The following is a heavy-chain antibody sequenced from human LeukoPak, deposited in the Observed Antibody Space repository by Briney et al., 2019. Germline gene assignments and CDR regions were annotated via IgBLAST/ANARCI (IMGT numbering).Heavy chain of an antibody. CDR1: GYTFTGYY. Sequence: GASVKVSCKASGYTFTGYYMHWVRQAPGQGLEWMGWINPNSGGTNYAQKFQGRVTMTRDTPISTAYMELSRLRSDDTAVYYCASDKQWHYYYYYYMDVWGKGTTVTVSS. CDR3: ASDKQWHYYYYYYMDV. J-gene: IGHJ6*03. V-gene: IGHV1-2*02. CDR2: INPNSGGT. D-gene: IGHD6-19*01.